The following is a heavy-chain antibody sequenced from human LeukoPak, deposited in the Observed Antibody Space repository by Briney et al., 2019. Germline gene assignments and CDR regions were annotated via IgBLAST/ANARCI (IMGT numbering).Heavy chain of an antibody. V-gene: IGHV3-49*04. J-gene: IGHJ4*02. D-gene: IGHD3-3*01. CDR2: ITRKSYGGTT. CDR1: GHTSDDYT. CDR3: SHSGKYDFWSGTF. Sequence: GGSLRLSCTASGHTSDDYTVTWVRQAPGKGLEWVGFITRKSYGGTTEYAASVKGRFTISRDDSKSIGYLEMSSLKTEDTGVYYCSHSGKYDFWSGTFWGQGTLVIVSS.